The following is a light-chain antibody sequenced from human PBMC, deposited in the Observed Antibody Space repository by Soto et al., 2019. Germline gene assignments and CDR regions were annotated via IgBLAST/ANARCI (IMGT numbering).Light chain of an antibody. J-gene: IGLJ1*01. Sequence: QSVLTQPPSVSAAPGQKVTISCSGSSSNIGNNYVSWYQQLPRTAPKLLIYDNNKRPSGIPDRFSGSKSGTSATLGITGLQTGDEADYYCGTWDSSLSAYVFGTGIKVTVL. CDR2: DNN. V-gene: IGLV1-51*01. CDR3: GTWDSSLSAYV. CDR1: SSNIGNNY.